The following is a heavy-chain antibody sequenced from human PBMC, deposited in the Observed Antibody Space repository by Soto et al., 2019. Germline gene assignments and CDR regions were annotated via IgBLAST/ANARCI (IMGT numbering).Heavy chain of an antibody. D-gene: IGHD5-18*01. V-gene: IGHV4-59*01. J-gene: IGHJ3*02. CDR3: ARKLWGGMGAFDI. Sequence: PSETLSLTCTVSGGSISSYYWSWIRQPPGKGLEWIGYIYYSRSTNYNSSLKSRVTISVDTSKNQFSLKLSSVTAADTAVYYCARKLWGGMGAFDIWGQGTMVTVSS. CDR2: IYYSRST. CDR1: GGSISSYY.